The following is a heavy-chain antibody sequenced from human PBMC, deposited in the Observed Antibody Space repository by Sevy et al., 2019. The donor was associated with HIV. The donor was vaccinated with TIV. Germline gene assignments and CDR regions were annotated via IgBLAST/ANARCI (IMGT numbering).Heavy chain of an antibody. V-gene: IGHV3-23*01. CDR1: GFTFSSYA. Sequence: GGSLRLSCAASGFTFSSYAMSWVRQAPGKGLEWVSAISGSGGSTYYADSVKGRFTISRDNSKNTLYLQMNSLRAEDTTVYYCAKDIHKCYDRYYYYGMDVWGQGTTVTVSS. J-gene: IGHJ6*02. D-gene: IGHD5-12*01. CDR3: AKDIHKCYDRYYYYGMDV. CDR2: ISGSGGST.